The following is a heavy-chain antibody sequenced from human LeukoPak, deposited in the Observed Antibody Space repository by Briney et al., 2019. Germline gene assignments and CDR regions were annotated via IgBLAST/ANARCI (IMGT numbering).Heavy chain of an antibody. CDR2: ISWNSGSI. CDR1: GFTFDDYA. V-gene: IGHV3-9*01. J-gene: IGHJ4*02. CDR3: AREMTGSAVIDY. D-gene: IGHD2-21*01. Sequence: TGGSLRLSCAASGFTFDDYAMPWVRQAPGKGLEWVSGISWNSGSIGYADSVKGRFTISRDNAKNSLYLQMNSLRDEDTAVYYCAREMTGSAVIDYWGQGTLVTVSS.